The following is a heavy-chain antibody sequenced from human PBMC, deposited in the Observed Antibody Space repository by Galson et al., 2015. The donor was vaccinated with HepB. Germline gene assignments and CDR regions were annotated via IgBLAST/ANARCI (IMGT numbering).Heavy chain of an antibody. J-gene: IGHJ4*02. CDR1: GFTFSSYG. V-gene: IGHV3-23*01. CDR2: ISGSGGNT. CDR3: AKFYGADLLWFGELWD. Sequence: LRLSCAASGFTFSSYGMSWVRQAPGKGLEWVSTISGSGGNTYYADSVKGRFTISRDNSKNTLYLQMNSLRDEDTAVYYCAKFYGADLLWFGELWDWGQGTLVTVSA. D-gene: IGHD3-10*01.